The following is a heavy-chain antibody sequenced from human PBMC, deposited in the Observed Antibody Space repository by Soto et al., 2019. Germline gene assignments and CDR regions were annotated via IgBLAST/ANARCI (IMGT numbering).Heavy chain of an antibody. Sequence: GGSLRLSCAASGFTFSSYTMIWVRRAPGKGLEWVSSISSSSSFIYYADSVKGRLTISRDNAKNSLHLQMSSLRAEDTAVYFCARVGYYDSSGYYAYWGQGTLVTVSS. V-gene: IGHV3-21*01. CDR2: ISSSSSFI. CDR1: GFTFSSYT. D-gene: IGHD3-22*01. J-gene: IGHJ4*02. CDR3: ARVGYYDSSGYYAY.